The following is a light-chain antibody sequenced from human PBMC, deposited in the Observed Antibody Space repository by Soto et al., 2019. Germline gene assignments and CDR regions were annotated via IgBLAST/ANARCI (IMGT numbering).Light chain of an antibody. CDR3: GTWDSSLGFVV. CDR2: DYN. CDR1: SSNIGNNY. V-gene: IGLV1-51*01. Sequence: SVLTQPPSVSAAPGQKVTISCSGSSSNIGNNYVSWYQQLPGTAPKLLIYDYNKRPSGIPDRFSGSKSGASATLGITGLQTGDEADYYCGTWDSSLGFVVFGGGTKVTVL. J-gene: IGLJ2*01.